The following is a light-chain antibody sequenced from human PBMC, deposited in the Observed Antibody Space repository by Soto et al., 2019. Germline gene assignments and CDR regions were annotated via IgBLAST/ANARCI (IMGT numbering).Light chain of an antibody. CDR1: QSVSSSY. J-gene: IGKJ1*01. Sequence: EIVLTQSPGTLSLSPGEGATLSCRASQSVSSSYLAWYQQKPGQAPRLLIYGASSRATGIPDRFSGSGSGTDFTLTISRLEPEDFAVYYCQQYGSSPKTFGQGTK. V-gene: IGKV3-20*01. CDR2: GAS. CDR3: QQYGSSPKT.